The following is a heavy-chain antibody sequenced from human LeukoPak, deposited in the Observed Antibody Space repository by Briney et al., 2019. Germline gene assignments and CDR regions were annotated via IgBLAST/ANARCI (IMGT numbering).Heavy chain of an antibody. Sequence: SVKVSCKVSGYTLTELSMHWVRQAPGKGLEWMGGFDPEDGETIYAQKFQGRVTMTEDTSTDTAYMELSSLRPEDTAVYYCALTYYYDSSGYYGSWFDPWGQGTLVTVSS. V-gene: IGHV1-24*01. CDR3: ALTYYYDSSGYYGSWFDP. J-gene: IGHJ5*02. CDR2: FDPEDGET. CDR1: GYTLTELS. D-gene: IGHD3-22*01.